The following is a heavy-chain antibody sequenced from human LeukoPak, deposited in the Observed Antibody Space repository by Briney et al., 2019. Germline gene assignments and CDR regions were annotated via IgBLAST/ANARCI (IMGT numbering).Heavy chain of an antibody. CDR2: IWYDGSNK. CDR3: AGLWFGELGGGFDP. D-gene: IGHD3-10*01. Sequence: GRSLRLSCAASGFTFSYYGTHWVRQAPGKGLEWVAVIWYDGSNKYYADSVKGRFTISRDNSKNTLYLQMNSLRAEDTAVYYCAGLWFGELGGGFDPWGLGTLVTVSS. V-gene: IGHV3-33*01. J-gene: IGHJ5*02. CDR1: GFTFSYYG.